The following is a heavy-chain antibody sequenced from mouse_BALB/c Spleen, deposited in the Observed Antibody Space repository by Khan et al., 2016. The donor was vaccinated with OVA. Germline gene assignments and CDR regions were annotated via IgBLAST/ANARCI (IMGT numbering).Heavy chain of an antibody. J-gene: IGHJ3*01. V-gene: IGHV9-3-1*01. CDR2: INTYTGEP. D-gene: IGHD2-1*01. CDR3: ARTNDNYWFAY. Sequence: QIQLVQSGPELKKPGETVKISCKASGYTFTNYGMNWVKQAPGKGLKWMGWINTYTGEPTYADDFKGRFAFSLETSASTAYLQIINLKNEDTATYFCARTNDNYWFAYWGQGTLVTVSA. CDR1: GYTFTNYG.